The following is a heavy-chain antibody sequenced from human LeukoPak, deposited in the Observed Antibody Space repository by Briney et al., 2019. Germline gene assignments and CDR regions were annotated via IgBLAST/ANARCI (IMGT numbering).Heavy chain of an antibody. V-gene: IGHV3-49*04. CDR3: TRDHRDDWNPGYYFDY. Sequence: GGSLRLSCTASGFVFGDFAMNWVRQAPGKGLEWVGFIKTQVYGGTTEYAASVKGRFTISRDDSKAIAYLQMNSLKTEDTAVYYCTRDHRDDWNPGYYFDYWGQGTLVTVSS. D-gene: IGHD1-1*01. J-gene: IGHJ4*02. CDR2: IKTQVYGGTT. CDR1: GFVFGDFA.